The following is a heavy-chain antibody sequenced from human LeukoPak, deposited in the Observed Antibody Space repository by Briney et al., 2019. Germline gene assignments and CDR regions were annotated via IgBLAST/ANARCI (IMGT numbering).Heavy chain of an antibody. V-gene: IGHV4-4*09. CDR1: AGSISSYY. Sequence: SETLSLTCTVSAGSISSYYWTWIRQPPGKGLEWIGYTFPSGSAYYNPSLKTRVTISVDTSKNQFSLKLTSVTAADTAVYYCARRHHYSYFMDVWGKGTTVTVSS. J-gene: IGHJ6*03. CDR2: TFPSGSA. CDR3: ARRHHYSYFMDV.